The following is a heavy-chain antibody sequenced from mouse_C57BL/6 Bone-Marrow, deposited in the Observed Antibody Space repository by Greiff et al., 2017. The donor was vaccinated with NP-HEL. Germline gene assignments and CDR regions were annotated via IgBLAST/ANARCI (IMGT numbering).Heavy chain of an antibody. J-gene: IGHJ1*03. CDR2: IHPSDSDT. CDR1: GYTFTSYW. V-gene: IGHV1-74*01. D-gene: IGHD1-1*01. CDR3: AIWGTTVVAHWYFDV. Sequence: QVQLKQPGAELVKPGASVKVSCKASGYTFTSYWMHWVKQRPGQGLEWIGRIHPSDSDTNYNQKFKGKATLTVDKSSSTAYMQLSSLTSEDSAVYYCAIWGTTVVAHWYFDVWGTGTTVTVSS.